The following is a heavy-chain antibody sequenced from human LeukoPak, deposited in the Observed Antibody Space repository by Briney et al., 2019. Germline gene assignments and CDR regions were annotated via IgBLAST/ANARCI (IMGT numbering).Heavy chain of an antibody. D-gene: IGHD6-13*01. V-gene: IGHV4-39*01. J-gene: IGHJ3*02. CDR3: ASPRIAAAGTDDAFDI. CDR2: IYYSGST. CDR1: GGSISSGGYY. Sequence: SETLSLTCTVSGGSISSGGYYWGWIRQPPGKGLEWIGSIYYSGSTYYNPSLKSRVTISVDTSKNQFSLKLSSVTAADTAVHYCASPRIAAAGTDDAFDIWGQGTMVTVSS.